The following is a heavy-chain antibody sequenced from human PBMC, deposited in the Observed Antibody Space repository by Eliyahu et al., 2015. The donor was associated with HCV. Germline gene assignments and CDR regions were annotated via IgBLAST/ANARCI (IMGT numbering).Heavy chain of an antibody. V-gene: IGHV3-23*01. J-gene: IGHJ4*02. CDR2: ISGSGGST. D-gene: IGHD3-22*01. Sequence: EVQLLESGGGLVQPGGSLRLSCAASGFTFSSYAMSWVRQAPGKGLEWVSAISGSGGSTYYADSVKGRFTISRDNSKNTLYLQMNSLRAEDTAVYYCAKPSPIDMIVEYYFDYWGQGTLVTVSS. CDR1: GFTFSSYA. CDR3: AKPSPIDMIVEYYFDY.